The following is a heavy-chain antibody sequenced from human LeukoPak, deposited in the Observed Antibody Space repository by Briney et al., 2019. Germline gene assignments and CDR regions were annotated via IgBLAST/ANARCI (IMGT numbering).Heavy chain of an antibody. D-gene: IGHD2-21*02. CDR2: ISAYNGNA. V-gene: IGHV1-18*01. CDR1: GYTFTSYG. J-gene: IGHJ4*02. CDR3: AREPTGLLPYA. Sequence: GASVTVSCTASGYTFTSYGISWVRRAPGQGLEWMGWISAYNGNANYAQKLQGRVTMTTDTSTSTAYMELRSLRSDDTAVYYCAREPTGLLPYAWGQGTLVTVSS.